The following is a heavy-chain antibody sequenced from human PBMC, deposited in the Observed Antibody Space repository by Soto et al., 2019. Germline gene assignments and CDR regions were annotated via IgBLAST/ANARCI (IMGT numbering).Heavy chain of an antibody. CDR1: GFSLSDADVG. V-gene: IGHV2-26*01. CDR3: ARIRGYCSGGSCYFYYFAMDV. Sequence: QVTLKESGPVLVKPTETLTLTCTVSGFSLSDADVGVAWIRQPPGKALEWLAHILSNYEEVFSSSLRTRLTISKDTSRSQVVLTMSNMEPVDTATYYCARIRGYCSGGSCYFYYFAMDVWGQGTTVTVS. J-gene: IGHJ6*02. CDR2: ILSNYEE. D-gene: IGHD2-15*01.